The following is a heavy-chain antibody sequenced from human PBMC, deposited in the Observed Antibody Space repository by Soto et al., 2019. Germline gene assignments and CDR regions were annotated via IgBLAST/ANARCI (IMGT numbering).Heavy chain of an antibody. CDR3: ARSTYCSGGSCYPNY. V-gene: IGHV2-5*02. Sequence: QITLKESGPTLVKPTPTLTLTCTFSGFSLSTSGVCVGWFRQPPGKAREWLALIYWGDDKRYSPSLKSRLTITKDTSKNQVVLTMTNMDPVDTATYYCARSTYCSGGSCYPNYWGQGTLVTVSS. CDR2: IYWGDDK. D-gene: IGHD2-15*01. J-gene: IGHJ4*02. CDR1: GFSLSTSGVC.